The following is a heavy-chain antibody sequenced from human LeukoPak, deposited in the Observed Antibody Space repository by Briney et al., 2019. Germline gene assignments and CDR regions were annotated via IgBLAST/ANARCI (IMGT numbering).Heavy chain of an antibody. J-gene: IGHJ4*02. V-gene: IGHV6-1*01. CDR3: ARRFLRNGFDY. CDR2: TYFKSKWYN. CDR1: GDGVSTNSAA. Sequence: SQTLSLTCAVSGDGVSTNSAAWNWIRQYPSRGLEWLGRTYFKSKWYNDYEVSAKSRISIIPDKSKNQLLLQLNSVTPADTAVYYCARRFLRNGFDYWGQGTLLTVSS. D-gene: IGHD1-1*01.